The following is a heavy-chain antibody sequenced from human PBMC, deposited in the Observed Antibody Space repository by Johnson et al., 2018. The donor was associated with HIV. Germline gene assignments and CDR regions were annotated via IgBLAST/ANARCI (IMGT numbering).Heavy chain of an antibody. CDR1: GFTFSNYA. CDR3: ARGNDYSNYGAFDI. Sequence: VQLVESGGDLVQPGGSLRLSCAASGFTFSNYAMSWVRQAPGKGLEWVSAISGSGANTYYADSVKGRFTISRDNPRNTLYLQMNSLRAEDTAVYYCARGNDYSNYGAFDIWGQGTMVTVSS. CDR2: ISGSGANT. D-gene: IGHD4-11*01. V-gene: IGHV3-23*04. J-gene: IGHJ3*02.